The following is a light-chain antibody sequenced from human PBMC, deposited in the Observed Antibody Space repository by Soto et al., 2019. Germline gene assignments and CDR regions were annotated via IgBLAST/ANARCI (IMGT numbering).Light chain of an antibody. CDR3: QLEGPT. V-gene: IGKV3-15*01. Sequence: EIVMTQSPATLSVSPGERATLSCRASQSVSSNLAWYQQKPGQAPRLLIYGASTRATGIPARFSGSGSGTEFTLTISSLQSEDFAVYYCQLEGPTFGGGTKVEIK. J-gene: IGKJ4*01. CDR1: QSVSSN. CDR2: GAS.